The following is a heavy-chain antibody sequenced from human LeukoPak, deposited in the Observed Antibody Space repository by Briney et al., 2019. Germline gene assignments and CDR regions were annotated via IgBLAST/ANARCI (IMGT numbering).Heavy chain of an antibody. J-gene: IGHJ4*02. V-gene: IGHV4-61*02. CDR2: IYTSGST. CDR1: GGSNSSGSYY. D-gene: IGHD5-18*01. Sequence: SETLSLXCTVSGGSNSSGSYYWSWSRQPAGKGLEWIGRIYTSGSTNYNPSLKSRVTISVDTSKNQFSLKLSSVTAADTAVYYCAREGYGYEDYWGQGTLVTVSS. CDR3: AREGYGYEDY.